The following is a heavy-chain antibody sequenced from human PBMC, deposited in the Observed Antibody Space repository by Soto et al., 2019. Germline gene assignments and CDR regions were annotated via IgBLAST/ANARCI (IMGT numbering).Heavy chain of an antibody. CDR3: ARHDSYSSSSKPFDY. CDR1: GGSFSGYY. Sequence: SETLSRTCAVYGGSFSGYYWSWIRQPPGEGLEWIGEINHSGSTNYNPSLKSRVTISVDTSKNQFSLKLSSVTAADTAVYYCARHDSYSSSSKPFDYWGQGTLVTVSS. CDR2: INHSGST. D-gene: IGHD6-6*01. J-gene: IGHJ4*02. V-gene: IGHV4-34*01.